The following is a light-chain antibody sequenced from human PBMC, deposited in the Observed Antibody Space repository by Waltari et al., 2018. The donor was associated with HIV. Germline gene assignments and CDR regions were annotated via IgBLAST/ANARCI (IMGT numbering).Light chain of an antibody. CDR2: RNN. Sequence: QSVLTQPPSASGTPGQRITISCSGSSSKIGNNYVHWYQHLPGTAPKLLIYRNNQRASGVPDRFSGSKSDTSASLAISGLRSEDEADYYCVTWDDSLNAVFGGGTKLTVL. CDR3: VTWDDSLNAV. J-gene: IGLJ2*01. V-gene: IGLV1-47*01. CDR1: SSKIGNNY.